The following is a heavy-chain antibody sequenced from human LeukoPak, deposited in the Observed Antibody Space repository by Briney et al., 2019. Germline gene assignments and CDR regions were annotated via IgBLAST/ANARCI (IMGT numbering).Heavy chain of an antibody. D-gene: IGHD6-13*01. CDR3: TTGSATGTGSGY. CDR2: IRSKPYGGTT. V-gene: IGHV3-49*04. CDR1: GVTFGDYV. Sequence: PGGSLRLSCTASGVTFGDYVMSWVRQAPGKGLEWGGFIRSKPYGGTTEYAASVKGRFIISRYDSKTIAYLQMNSLKSEDTAVYYCTTGSATGTGSGYWGQRTLVTVSS. J-gene: IGHJ4*02.